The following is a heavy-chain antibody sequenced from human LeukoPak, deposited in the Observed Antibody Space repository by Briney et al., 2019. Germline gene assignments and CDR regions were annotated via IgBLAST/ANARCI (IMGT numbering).Heavy chain of an antibody. CDR3: AREAPYQLLPTLDY. J-gene: IGHJ4*02. Sequence: YISTRSSTIYYADSVKGRFTISRDNTKNLLYLQMNSLRAEDTAVYYCAREAPYQLLPTLDYWGQGTLVTVSS. CDR2: ISTRSSTI. V-gene: IGHV3-48*01. D-gene: IGHD2-2*01.